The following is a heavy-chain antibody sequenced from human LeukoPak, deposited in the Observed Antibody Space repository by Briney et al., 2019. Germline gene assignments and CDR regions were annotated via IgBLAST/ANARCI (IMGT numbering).Heavy chain of an antibody. CDR2: ISGSGGST. V-gene: IGHV3-23*01. CDR3: AKEITMVRGVKPNWFDP. CDR1: GFTVSSNY. D-gene: IGHD3-10*01. Sequence: GGSLRLSCAASGFTVSSNYMRWVRQAPGKGLEWVSAISGSGGSTYYADSVKGRFTISRDNSKNTLYLQMNSLRAEDTAVYYCAKEITMVRGVKPNWFDPWGQGTLVTVSS. J-gene: IGHJ5*02.